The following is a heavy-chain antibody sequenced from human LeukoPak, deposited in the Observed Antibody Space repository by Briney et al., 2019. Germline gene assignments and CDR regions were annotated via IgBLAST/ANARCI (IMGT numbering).Heavy chain of an antibody. J-gene: IGHJ3*02. Sequence: SETLSLTCTVSGGSISSYYWSWIRRPPGKGLEWIGYISYIGSTNYNPSLKSRVTISIDTSKNQFSLKLSSVTAADTAVYYCARDLVTVTKGFDIWGQGTMVSVSS. CDR3: ARDLVTVTKGFDI. CDR2: ISYIGST. D-gene: IGHD4-17*01. V-gene: IGHV4-59*01. CDR1: GGSISSYY.